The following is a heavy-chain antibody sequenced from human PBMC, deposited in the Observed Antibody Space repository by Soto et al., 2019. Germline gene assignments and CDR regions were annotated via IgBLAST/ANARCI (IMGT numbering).Heavy chain of an antibody. CDR3: AKGRDYTLLRWQYFAN. Sequence: QPGGSLRLSCAVSGFTFSLYGMHWVRQAPGKGLEWVAFISYEGRNKYYADSVKGRFTISRDNSKNTLSLQMESLRPEDTAVYYCAKGRDYTLLRWQYFANWGQGTQVTVSS. V-gene: IGHV3-30*18. CDR1: GFTFSLYG. CDR2: ISYEGRNK. D-gene: IGHD3-3*01. J-gene: IGHJ4*02.